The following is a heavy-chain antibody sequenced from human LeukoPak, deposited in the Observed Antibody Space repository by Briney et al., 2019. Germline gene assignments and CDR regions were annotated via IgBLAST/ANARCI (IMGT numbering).Heavy chain of an antibody. Sequence: PGGSLRLSCAASGFTFTGYYMHWVRQAPGQGLEWMGWINPNSGGTNYAQKFQGRVTMTRDTSISTAYMQLSRLRSDDKAVYYCGRGGAGGVVVVAAKYFDYWGQGTLVTVSS. CDR2: INPNSGGT. CDR1: GFTFTGYY. V-gene: IGHV1-2*02. J-gene: IGHJ4*02. D-gene: IGHD2-15*01. CDR3: GRGGAGGVVVVAAKYFDY.